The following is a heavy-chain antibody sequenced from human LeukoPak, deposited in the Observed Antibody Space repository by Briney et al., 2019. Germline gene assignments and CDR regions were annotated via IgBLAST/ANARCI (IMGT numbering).Heavy chain of an antibody. CDR1: GFTFSNYW. J-gene: IGHJ4*02. CDR3: ARDKKSGESSKIDY. D-gene: IGHD3-10*01. V-gene: IGHV3-74*03. Sequence: GGSLRLSCAASGFTFSNYWVHWVRQAPGKGLVWVSRINRDGRTTKYADSVKGRFTVSRDNAKNTVNLQMNSLRAEDTAVYYCARDKKSGESSKIDYWGQGTLVTVSS. CDR2: INRDGRTT.